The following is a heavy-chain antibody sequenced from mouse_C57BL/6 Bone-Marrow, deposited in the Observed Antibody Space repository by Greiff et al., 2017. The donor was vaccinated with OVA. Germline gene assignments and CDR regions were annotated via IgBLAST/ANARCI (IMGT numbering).Heavy chain of an antibody. CDR1: GYTFTSYG. V-gene: IGHV1-81*01. CDR2: IYPRSRNT. J-gene: IGHJ2*01. Sequence: QVQLQQSGAELARPGASVKLSCKASGYTFTSYGISWVKQRTGQGLEWIGEIYPRSRNTYYNEKFKGKATLTADKSSSTAYMELRSLTSEDSAVYFCARWNRAGGYWGQGTTLTVSS. CDR3: ARWNRAGGY.